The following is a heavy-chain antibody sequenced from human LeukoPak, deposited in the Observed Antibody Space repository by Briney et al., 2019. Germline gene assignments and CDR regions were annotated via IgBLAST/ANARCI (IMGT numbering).Heavy chain of an antibody. D-gene: IGHD1-26*01. CDR1: GGSISSYY. CDR2: IYGGGST. Sequence: PSETLSLTCTVSGGSISSYYCGWIRQPPGKGLEWIGYIYGGGSTNYNPSLTSRGTISVDTSKNQFSLSLSSVTAADTAVYYCARQVGQMRFDSWGQGTLVTVSS. V-gene: IGHV4-59*08. J-gene: IGHJ5*01. CDR3: ARQVGQMRFDS.